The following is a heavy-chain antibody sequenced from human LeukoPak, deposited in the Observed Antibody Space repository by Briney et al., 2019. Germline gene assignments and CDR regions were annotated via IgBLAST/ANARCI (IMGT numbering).Heavy chain of an antibody. CDR3: ARPYYYDSRIDP. J-gene: IGHJ5*02. Sequence: SETLSLTCTVSGGSISSGDYYWSWIRQPPGKGLEWIAYMYYSGSTYYNPSLKSRVTMSADTSKNQFSLKLGSVTAADTAVYYCARPYYYDSRIDPWGQGTLVTVSS. CDR1: GGSISSGDYY. V-gene: IGHV4-30-4*01. D-gene: IGHD3-22*01. CDR2: MYYSGST.